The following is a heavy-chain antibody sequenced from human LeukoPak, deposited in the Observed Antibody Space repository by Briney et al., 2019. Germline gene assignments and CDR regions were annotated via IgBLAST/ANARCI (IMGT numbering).Heavy chain of an antibody. Sequence: GGTLRLSCAASGFTFSSYGVSWVRQAPGKGLEGVSGISGSGHRTYYADSVKGRFTISRDNSKNTLYLQMNGLRAEDTAVYYCAKDWGEYFDYVWGSFTSFDFWGQGTLVTVSS. CDR2: ISGSGHRT. V-gene: IGHV3-23*01. D-gene: IGHD3-16*01. J-gene: IGHJ4*02. CDR3: AKDWGEYFDYVWGSFTSFDF. CDR1: GFTFSSYG.